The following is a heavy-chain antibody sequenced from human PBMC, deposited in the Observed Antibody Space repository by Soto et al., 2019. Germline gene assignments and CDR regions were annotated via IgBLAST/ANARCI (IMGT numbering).Heavy chain of an antibody. Sequence: SETLSLTCAVYGGSFSGYYWSWIRQPPGKGLEWIGEINHSGSTNYNPSLKSRVTISVDTSKNQFSLKLSSVTAADTAVYYCARGYGGHFDYRTQRTPVPVSS. D-gene: IGHD3-10*01. J-gene: IGHJ4*02. CDR2: INHSGST. CDR1: GGSFSGYY. V-gene: IGHV4-34*01. CDR3: ARGYGGHFDY.